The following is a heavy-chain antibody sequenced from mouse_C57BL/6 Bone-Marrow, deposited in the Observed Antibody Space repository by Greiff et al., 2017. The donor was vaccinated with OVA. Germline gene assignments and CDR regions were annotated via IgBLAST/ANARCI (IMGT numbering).Heavy chain of an antibody. D-gene: IGHD1-1*01. CDR2: INPNNGGT. J-gene: IGHJ1*03. V-gene: IGHV1-18*01. CDR3: ARSGDYGSHWYFDV. Sequence: VQLQQSGPELVKPGASVKIPCKASGYTFTDYNMDWVKQSHGKSLEWIGDINPNNGGTIYNQKFKGKATLTVDKSSSTAYMELRSLTSEDTAVYYGARSGDYGSHWYFDVWGTGTTVTVSS. CDR1: GYTFTDYN.